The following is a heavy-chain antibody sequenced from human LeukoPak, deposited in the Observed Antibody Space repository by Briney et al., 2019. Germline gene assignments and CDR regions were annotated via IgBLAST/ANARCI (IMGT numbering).Heavy chain of an antibody. J-gene: IGHJ3*02. Sequence: ASAKVSCKASGYTFTSYDINWVRQATGQGLEWMGWMNPNSGNTGYAQKFQGRVTMTRNTSISTAYMELSSLRSEDTAVYYCARDDYGDYGGEDAFDIWGQGTMVTVSS. D-gene: IGHD4-17*01. CDR1: GYTFTSYD. V-gene: IGHV1-8*01. CDR3: ARDDYGDYGGEDAFDI. CDR2: MNPNSGNT.